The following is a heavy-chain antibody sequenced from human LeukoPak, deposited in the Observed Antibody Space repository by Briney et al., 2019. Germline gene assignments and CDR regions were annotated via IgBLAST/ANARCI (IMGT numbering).Heavy chain of an antibody. Sequence: GGSLRLSCAASGFTFSSYSMNWVRQAPGKGLEWVSSISSSSSYIYYADSVKGRFTISRDNAKNSLYLQMNSLRAEDTAVYYCARGPGGQDIVVVPAAMPWGYWGQGTLVTVSS. CDR2: ISSSSSYI. V-gene: IGHV3-21*01. J-gene: IGHJ4*02. D-gene: IGHD2-2*01. CDR3: ARGPGGQDIVVVPAAMPWGY. CDR1: GFTFSSYS.